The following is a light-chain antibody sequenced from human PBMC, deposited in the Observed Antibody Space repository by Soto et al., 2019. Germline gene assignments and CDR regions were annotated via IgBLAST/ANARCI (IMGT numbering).Light chain of an antibody. CDR1: SSDIGTYNH. V-gene: IGLV2-14*03. CDR3: SSHASGSTLI. J-gene: IGLJ2*01. CDR2: DVT. Sequence: QSALTQPASVSGSPGQSTTIPCTGTSSDIGTYNHVSWYQQYPGEAPKLIIYDVTARPSGVSHRFSGSKSGSTASLTISGLQAEDEADYYCSSHASGSTLIFGGGTKLTVL.